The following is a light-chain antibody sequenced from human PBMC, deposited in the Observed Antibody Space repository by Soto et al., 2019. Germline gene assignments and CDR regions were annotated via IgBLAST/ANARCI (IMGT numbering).Light chain of an antibody. Sequence: QSALTQPASVSGSPGQSITISCIGTSSDVGGYNYVSWYRQHPGKAPQLMICDVSDRPSGVSNRFSGSKSGNTASLTISGLQAEDEADYYCSSYTRSSTLVFGGGTKLTVL. CDR1: SSDVGGYNY. V-gene: IGLV2-14*03. CDR3: SSYTRSSTLV. J-gene: IGLJ2*01. CDR2: DVS.